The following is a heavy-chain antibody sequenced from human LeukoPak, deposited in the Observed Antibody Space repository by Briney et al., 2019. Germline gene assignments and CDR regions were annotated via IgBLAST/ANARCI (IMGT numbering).Heavy chain of an antibody. CDR1: GGTFSSYA. J-gene: IGHJ4*02. V-gene: IGHV1-69*04. D-gene: IGHD5-18*01. CDR3: ALVGYTAMVHYFDY. Sequence: GASVKVSCTASGGTFSSYAISWVRQAPGQGLEWMGRIIPILGIANYAQKFQGRVTITADKSTSTAYMELSSLRSEDTAVYYCALVGYTAMVHYFDYWGQGTLVTVSS. CDR2: IIPILGIA.